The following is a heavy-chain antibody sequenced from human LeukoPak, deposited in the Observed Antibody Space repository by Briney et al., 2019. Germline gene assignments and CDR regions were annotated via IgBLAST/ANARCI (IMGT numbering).Heavy chain of an antibody. CDR2: IYYSGST. D-gene: IGHD6-19*01. CDR3: ARVDSSGWYYFDY. Sequence: SETLSLTCTVSGGSISSSSYYWGWIRQPPGKGLEWIGSIYYSGSTYYNPSLKSRVTISVDTSKNQFSLKLSSVTAADTAVCYCARVDSSGWYYFDYWGQGTLVTVSS. J-gene: IGHJ4*02. CDR1: GGSISSSSYY. V-gene: IGHV4-39*07.